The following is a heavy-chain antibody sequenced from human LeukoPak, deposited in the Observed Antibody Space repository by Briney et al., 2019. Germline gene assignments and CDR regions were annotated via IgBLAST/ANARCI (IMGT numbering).Heavy chain of an antibody. Sequence: ASVKVSCKASGYTFTGYYMHWVRQAPGQGLEWMGWINPNSGGTNYAQKFQGRVTMTRDTSIGTAYMELSRLRSDDTAVYYCARDNSVGDVAWWFDPWGQGTLVTVSS. CDR1: GYTFTGYY. V-gene: IGHV1-2*02. CDR3: ARDNSVGDVAWWFDP. J-gene: IGHJ5*02. D-gene: IGHD1-26*01. CDR2: INPNSGGT.